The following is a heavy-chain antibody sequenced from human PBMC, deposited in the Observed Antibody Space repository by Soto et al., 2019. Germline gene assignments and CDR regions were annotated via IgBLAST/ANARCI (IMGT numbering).Heavy chain of an antibody. J-gene: IGHJ4*02. Sequence: GASVKVSCKASGGTFSSYAISWVRQAPGQRLEWMGGIIPIFGTANYAQKFQGRVTITADESTSTAYMELSSLRSEDTAVYYFATPRGTIFWLGRNSYFDYWGQGTLVTVSS. CDR2: IIPIFGTA. V-gene: IGHV1-69*13. CDR3: ATPRGTIFWLGRNSYFDY. CDR1: GGTFSSYA. D-gene: IGHD3-9*01.